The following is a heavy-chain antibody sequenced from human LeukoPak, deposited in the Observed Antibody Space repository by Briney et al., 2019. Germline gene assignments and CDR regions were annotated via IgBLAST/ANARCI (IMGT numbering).Heavy chain of an antibody. V-gene: IGHV3-30*18. Sequence: GGSLRLSCAASGFTFSSYGMPWVRQAPGKGLEWVAVISYDGSNKYYADSVKGRFTISRDNSKNTLYLQMNSLRAEDTAVYYCAKDPSGPIDYWGQGTLVTVSS. J-gene: IGHJ4*02. CDR2: ISYDGSNK. CDR1: GFTFSSYG. CDR3: AKDPSGPIDY.